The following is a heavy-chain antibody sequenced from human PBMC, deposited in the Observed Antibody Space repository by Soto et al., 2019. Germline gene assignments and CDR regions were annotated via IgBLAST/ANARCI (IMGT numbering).Heavy chain of an antibody. CDR3: AREVGYGDFSAALLD. J-gene: IGHJ4*02. CDR2: VISLFGTA. Sequence: EASVKVSCKASGGTFSSHSINWVRQAPGQGLEWMGGVISLFGTANYAHNFKGRVTITADQSTSTAYMELNSLRSDDTAVYYCAREVGYGDFSAALLDWGQGTQVTVSS. D-gene: IGHD4-17*01. CDR1: GGTFSSHS. V-gene: IGHV1-69*13.